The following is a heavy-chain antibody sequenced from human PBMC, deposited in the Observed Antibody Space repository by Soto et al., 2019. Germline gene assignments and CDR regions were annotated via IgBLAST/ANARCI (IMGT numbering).Heavy chain of an antibody. Sequence: QLVESGGGLVQPGGSLRLSCAASGFSVSDKYMSWVRQAPGKGLEWVSVIYSGGTTYYADSVKGRFTISRDTSRNTLDIQMSSLRAEDGAVYYCAREIGVVRTGYYMDVWGKGATVTVSS. CDR3: AREIGVVRTGYYMDV. D-gene: IGHD3-3*01. CDR1: GFSVSDKY. J-gene: IGHJ6*03. V-gene: IGHV3-66*01. CDR2: IYSGGTT.